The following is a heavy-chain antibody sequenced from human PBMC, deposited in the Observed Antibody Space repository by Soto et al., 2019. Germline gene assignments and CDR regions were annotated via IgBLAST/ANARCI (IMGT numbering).Heavy chain of an antibody. D-gene: IGHD6-19*01. Sequence: GAPVKVSSKGSGGTFSRHTICWVRQAPGQGPEWMGRIIPILGIANYAQKFQGRVTITADKSTSTAYMELSSLRSEDTAVYYCARELEKWLVSGNYYYYYMDVWGKGTTVTVSS. CDR1: GGTFSRHT. CDR2: IIPILGIA. V-gene: IGHV1-69*04. J-gene: IGHJ6*03. CDR3: ARELEKWLVSGNYYYYYMDV.